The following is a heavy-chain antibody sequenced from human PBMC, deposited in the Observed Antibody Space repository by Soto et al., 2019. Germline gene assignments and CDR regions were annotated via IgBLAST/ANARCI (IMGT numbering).Heavy chain of an antibody. CDR3: ASVIRDSSGFNWFDP. V-gene: IGHV1-2*02. D-gene: IGHD3-22*01. CDR2: INPNSGGT. CDR1: GYTFTGYY. Sequence: GASVKVSCKASGYTFTGYYMHWVRQAPGQGLEWMGWINPNSGGTNYAQKFQGRVTMTRDTSISTAYMELSRLRSDDTAVYYCASVIRDSSGFNWFDPWGQGTLVTVSS. J-gene: IGHJ5*02.